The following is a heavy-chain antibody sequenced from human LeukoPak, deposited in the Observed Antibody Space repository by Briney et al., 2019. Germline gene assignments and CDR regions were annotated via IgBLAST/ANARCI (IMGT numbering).Heavy chain of an antibody. CDR1: GFTFSDHY. V-gene: IGHV3-64D*06. CDR3: VKDLYSGYNLYYFDY. D-gene: IGHD5-12*01. J-gene: IGHJ4*02. Sequence: GGSLRLSCAASGFTFSDHYMHWVRQAPGKGLEYVSGISSNGGITYYADSVKGRLTISRDNSKNTLYLQMSSLRAEDTAVYYCVKDLYSGYNLYYFDYWGQGTLVTVSS. CDR2: ISSNGGIT.